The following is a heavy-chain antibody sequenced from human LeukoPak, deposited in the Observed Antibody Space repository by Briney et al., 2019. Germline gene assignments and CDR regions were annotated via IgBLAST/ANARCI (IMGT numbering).Heavy chain of an antibody. D-gene: IGHD2-15*01. CDR1: GYTFTSYA. J-gene: IGHJ4*02. CDR2: INTNTGNP. V-gene: IGHV7-4-1*02. CDR3: ARDPPQNRYCSGGSCNPAGDY. Sequence: ASVKVSCKASGYTFTSYAMNWVRQAPGQGLEWMGWINTNTGNPTYAQGFTGRFVFSLDTSVSTAYLQISSLKAEDTAVYYCARDPPQNRYCSGGSCNPAGDYWGQGTLVTVSS.